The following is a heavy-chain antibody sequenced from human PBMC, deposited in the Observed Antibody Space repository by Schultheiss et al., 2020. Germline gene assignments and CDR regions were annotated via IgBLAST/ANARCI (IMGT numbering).Heavy chain of an antibody. CDR2: IYWNDDK. V-gene: IGHV2-5*01. CDR1: GFSLNTSGVG. J-gene: IGHJ4*02. CDR3: AHSQKSIYDFWSGYYRGPYFAY. Sequence: SGPTLVKPTQTLTLTCTFSGFSLNTSGVGVEWIRQPPGKALECLALIYWNDDKRYSPSLKSRLTITKDTSKNQVILTMTNMDPVDTATYYCAHSQKSIYDFWSGYYRGPYFAYWGQGTLVTVSS. D-gene: IGHD3-3*01.